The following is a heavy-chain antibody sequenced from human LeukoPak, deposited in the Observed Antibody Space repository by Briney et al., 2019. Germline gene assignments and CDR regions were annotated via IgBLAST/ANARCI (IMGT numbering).Heavy chain of an antibody. Sequence: PGGSLRLSCAASGFTFSSYWMSWVRQAPGKGLEWVANIKQDGSEKYYVDSVKGRFTISRDNAKNSLYLQMNSLRAEGTAVYYCAREEVLRFLEWLFPPYNWFDRWGQGTLVTVSS. CDR1: GFTFSSYW. D-gene: IGHD3-3*01. V-gene: IGHV3-7*01. CDR2: IKQDGSEK. J-gene: IGHJ5*02. CDR3: AREEVLRFLEWLFPPYNWFDR.